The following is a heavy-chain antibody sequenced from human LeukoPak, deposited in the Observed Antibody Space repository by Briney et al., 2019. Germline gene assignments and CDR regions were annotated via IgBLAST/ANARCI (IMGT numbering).Heavy chain of an antibody. J-gene: IGHJ5*02. CDR2: ISAYNGNT. Sequence: GASVKVSCKASGYTFTSYGISWVRQAPGQGLEWMGWISAYNGNTNYAQKLQGRVTITADESTSTAYMEMKSLRSEDTAVYYCARWEWELLRNWFDPWGQGTLVTVSS. V-gene: IGHV1-18*01. CDR3: ARWEWELLRNWFDP. CDR1: GYTFTSYG. D-gene: IGHD1-26*01.